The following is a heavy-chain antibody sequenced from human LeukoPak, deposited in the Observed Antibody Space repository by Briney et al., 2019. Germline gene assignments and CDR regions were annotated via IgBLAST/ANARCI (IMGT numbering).Heavy chain of an antibody. CDR3: ARGKFVGATYEGHFDY. V-gene: IGHV3-21*01. CDR2: ISSSSSYI. CDR1: GFTFSSYS. D-gene: IGHD1-26*01. J-gene: IGHJ4*02. Sequence: GGSLRLSCAASGFTFSSYSMNWVRQAPGKGLEWVSSISSSSSYIYYADSVKGQFTISRDNAKNSLYLQMNSLRAEDTAVYYCARGKFVGATYEGHFDYWGQGTLVTVSS.